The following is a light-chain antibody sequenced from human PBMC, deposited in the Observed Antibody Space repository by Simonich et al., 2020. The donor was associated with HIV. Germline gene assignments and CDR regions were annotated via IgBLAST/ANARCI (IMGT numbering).Light chain of an antibody. CDR1: QSVSSF. CDR2: DAS. V-gene: IGKV3-11*01. Sequence: EIVLTQSPATLSLSPVERATLSCRASQSVSSFLAWYQQKPGQAPRLLIYDASNRATGIPARFSGSGSRTDFTLTISSLEPEDFAVYYCQQRSNWPLTFGQGTRLEIK. J-gene: IGKJ5*01. CDR3: QQRSNWPLT.